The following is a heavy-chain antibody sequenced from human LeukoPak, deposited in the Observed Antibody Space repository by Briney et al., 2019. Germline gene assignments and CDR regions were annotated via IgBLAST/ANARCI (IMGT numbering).Heavy chain of an antibody. CDR1: GFTFSSSG. V-gene: IGHV3-23*01. D-gene: IGHD5-12*01. Sequence: GGSLRLSCAASGFTFSSSGMSWVRQAPGKGLEWVSAITVSGETYYADSVKGRFTISRDTSKNTLYFQMNSLRAEDTAVYYCARGRGASDFWGQGTPVTVSS. CDR2: ITVSGET. J-gene: IGHJ4*02. CDR3: ARGRGASDF.